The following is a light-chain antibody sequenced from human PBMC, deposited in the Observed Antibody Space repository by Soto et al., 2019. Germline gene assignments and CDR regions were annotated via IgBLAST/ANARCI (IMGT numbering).Light chain of an antibody. CDR1: QSIRSW. J-gene: IGKJ4*01. V-gene: IGKV1-5*01. CDR3: QQYESYSPLT. Sequence: DIQMTQSPSILSASVGDRVTITCRASQSIRSWLAWYQQKPVKAPKHLIYDAYSLESGVPSRFSGRRSGTEFTLTIAGLQPEDFATYYCQQYESYSPLTFGGGTKVDIK. CDR2: DAY.